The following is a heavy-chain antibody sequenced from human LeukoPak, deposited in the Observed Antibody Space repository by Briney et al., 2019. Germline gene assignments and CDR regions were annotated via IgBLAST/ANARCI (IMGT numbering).Heavy chain of an antibody. CDR2: IWYDGSKK. CDR1: GFTFSSYG. V-gene: IGHV3-33*01. D-gene: IGHD1-26*01. J-gene: IGHJ4*02. CDR3: AREGHIVGAVPDY. Sequence: GGSLRLSCAASGFTFSSYGMHWVRQAPGKGLEWVAVIWYDGSKKYYADSVKGRFTISRDNSKNTLYLQMNSLRAEDTAVYYCAREGHIVGAVPDYWGQGTLVTVSS.